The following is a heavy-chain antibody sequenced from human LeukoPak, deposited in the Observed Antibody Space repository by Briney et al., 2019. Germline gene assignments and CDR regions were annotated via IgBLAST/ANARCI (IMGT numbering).Heavy chain of an antibody. CDR3: ARGARMIWSYYYYYMDV. CDR1: GYTFTNYV. J-gene: IGHJ6*03. V-gene: IGHV1-2*02. D-gene: IGHD3-10*01. CDR2: INPNSGGT. Sequence: ASVKVSCKASGYTFTNYVIHWVRQAPGQGLEWMGWINPNSGGTNYAQKFQGRVTMTRDTSISTAYMELSRLRSDDTAVYYCARGARMIWSYYYYYMDVWGKGTTVTISS.